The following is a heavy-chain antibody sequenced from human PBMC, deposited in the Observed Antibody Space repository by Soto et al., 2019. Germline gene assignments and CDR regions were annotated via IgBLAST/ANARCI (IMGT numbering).Heavy chain of an antibody. V-gene: IGHV3-66*04. J-gene: IGHJ4*02. D-gene: IGHD5-18*01. CDR2: IYGGGST. Sequence: EVQLVESGGGLVQPGGSLRLSCAASGVTVSSNYMSWVRQAPGKGLEWVSAIYGGGSTYYADSVKGRFTISSDNYKNTLYLPMHSLRAEDKAVYYCGRHGYNYGGGYFDYWGKGTLVTVSS. CDR3: GRHGYNYGGGYFDY. CDR1: GVTVSSNY.